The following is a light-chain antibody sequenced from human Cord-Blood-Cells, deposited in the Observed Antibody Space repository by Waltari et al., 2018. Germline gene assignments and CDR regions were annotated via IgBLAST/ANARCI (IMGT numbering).Light chain of an antibody. CDR1: SSDVGASNS. CDR2: EFS. Sequence: PALTLPPSPSGSPGPSVTIPSPGTSSDVGASNSLPWYQQHPGKAPKLMIYEFSKRPSGVPDRFSCSKSGNTASLTVSGLQAEDEADYYCSSYAGSDNCVFETGTKVTVL. CDR3: SSYAGSDNCV. V-gene: IGLV2-8*01. J-gene: IGLJ1*01.